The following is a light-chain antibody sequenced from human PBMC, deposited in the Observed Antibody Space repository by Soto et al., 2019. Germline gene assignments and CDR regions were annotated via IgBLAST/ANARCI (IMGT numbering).Light chain of an antibody. CDR3: QQYNTWPRT. CDR1: QSVSTN. CDR2: GAS. V-gene: IGKV3-15*01. J-gene: IGKJ1*01. Sequence: VATHCEANLSVPPVEIADLSCRASQSVSTNFAWYQQRPGKAPKLLIYGASTLETGVPARFTASGSGTEFTLTISSLQSEDFAAYYCQQYNTWPRTFGQGTKVDIK.